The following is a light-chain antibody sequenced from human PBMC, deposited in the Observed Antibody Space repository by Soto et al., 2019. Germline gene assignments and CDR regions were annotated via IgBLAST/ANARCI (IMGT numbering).Light chain of an antibody. CDR1: SSDVGGYNY. Sequence: QSVLTQPASVSGSPGQSIAISCTGTSSDVGGYNYVSWYQQHPGKAPKLMIYEVINRPSGVSNRFSGSKSGNTASLTISGLQAEDEADYYCGSYTSASTLVFGTGTKVTVL. CDR3: GSYTSASTLV. J-gene: IGLJ1*01. CDR2: EVI. V-gene: IGLV2-14*01.